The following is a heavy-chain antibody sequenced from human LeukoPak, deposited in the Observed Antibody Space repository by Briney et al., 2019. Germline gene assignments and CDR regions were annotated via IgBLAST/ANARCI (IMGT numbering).Heavy chain of an antibody. J-gene: IGHJ5*02. Sequence: HPGGSLRLSCTASGFTVSGTRMDWVRQAPGKGLEWVSFIYDEDRTVYTDSVKGRFTISRDNSKNIVYLQMNSPRPEESAVYYCTSDRAGTQRWVEFDIWGPGTLVTVSS. V-gene: IGHV3-66*02. CDR3: TSDRAGTQRWVEFDI. CDR1: GFTVSGTR. CDR2: IYDEDRT. D-gene: IGHD5-18*01.